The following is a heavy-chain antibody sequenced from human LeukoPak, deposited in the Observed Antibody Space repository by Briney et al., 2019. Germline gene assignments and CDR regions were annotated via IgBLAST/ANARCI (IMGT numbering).Heavy chain of an antibody. CDR3: ARHMLGAYNWFDP. V-gene: IGHV4-34*01. Sequence: SETLSLTCAVYGGSFSGYYWSWIRQPPGKGLEWIGEINHSGSTNYNPSLKSRVTISVDTSKNQFSLKVSSVTAADTAVYYCARHMLGAYNWFDPWGQGTLVTVSS. J-gene: IGHJ5*02. CDR2: INHSGST. CDR1: GGSFSGYY. D-gene: IGHD3-10*02.